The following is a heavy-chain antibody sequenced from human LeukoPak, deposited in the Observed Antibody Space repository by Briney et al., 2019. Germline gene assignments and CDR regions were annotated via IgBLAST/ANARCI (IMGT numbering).Heavy chain of an antibody. CDR2: IYHSGST. D-gene: IGHD2-2*01. CDR1: GYSISSGYN. CDR3: ARGQYLVY. V-gene: IGHV4-38-2*02. Sequence: SETLSLTCTVSGYSISSGYNWDWIRQPPGKGLEWIGSIYHSGSTYYNPSLKSRVAISVDTSKNQFSLKLSSVTAADTAVYYCARGQYLVYWGQGTLVTVSS. J-gene: IGHJ4*02.